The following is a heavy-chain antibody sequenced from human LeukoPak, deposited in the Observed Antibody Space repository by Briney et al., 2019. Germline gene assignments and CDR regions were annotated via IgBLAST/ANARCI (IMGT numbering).Heavy chain of an antibody. J-gene: IGHJ5*02. V-gene: IGHV3-30*02. D-gene: IGHD3-3*01. CDR1: GFTFSSYG. CDR2: IRYDGSNK. Sequence: GGSLRLSCAASGFTFSSYGMHWVRQAPGKGLEWAAFIRYDGSNKYYADSVKGRFTISRDNSKNTLYLQMNSLRAEDTAVYYCGTFPTIFGVVLSADWFDPWGQGTLVTVSS. CDR3: GTFPTIFGVVLSADWFDP.